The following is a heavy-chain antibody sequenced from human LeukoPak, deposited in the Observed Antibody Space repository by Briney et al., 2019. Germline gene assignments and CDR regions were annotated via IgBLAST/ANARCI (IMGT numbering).Heavy chain of an antibody. CDR2: INHSGST. V-gene: IGHV4-34*01. CDR1: GGSFSGYY. J-gene: IGHJ4*02. CDR3: ARDREGLIDY. Sequence: SETLSLTCAVYGGSFSGYYWSWIRQPPGKGLEWIGEINHSGSTNYNPSLKSRVTISVDTSKNQFSLELSSVTAADTAVYYCARDREGLIDYWGQGTLVTVSS. D-gene: IGHD1-26*01.